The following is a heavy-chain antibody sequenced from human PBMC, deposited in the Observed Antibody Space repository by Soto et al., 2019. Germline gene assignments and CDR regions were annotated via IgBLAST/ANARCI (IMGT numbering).Heavy chain of an antibody. J-gene: IGHJ6*02. CDR2: ISYDGSNK. Sequence: GGSLRLSCAASGFTFSSYAMHWVRQAPGKGLEWVAVISYDGSNKYYADSVKGRFTISRDNSKNTLYLQMNSLRAEDTAVYYCARGYCSGGSCYPGRGAVGYYGMDVWGQGTTVTVSS. V-gene: IGHV3-30-3*01. D-gene: IGHD2-15*01. CDR3: ARGYCSGGSCYPGRGAVGYYGMDV. CDR1: GFTFSSYA.